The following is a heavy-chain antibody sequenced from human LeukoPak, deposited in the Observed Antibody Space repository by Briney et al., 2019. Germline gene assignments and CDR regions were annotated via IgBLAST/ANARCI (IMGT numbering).Heavy chain of an antibody. V-gene: IGHV3-11*06. D-gene: IGHD3-10*01. CDR1: GFTFSDYY. Sequence: PGGSLRLSCAASGFTFSDYYMSWVRQAPGKGLVWVSYISGSGTYTNYADAVKGRFTISRDNAENSLYLQMNSLRAEDTAVYYCARLSGSYCFDYWGQGALVTVSS. CDR3: ARLSGSYCFDY. J-gene: IGHJ4*02. CDR2: ISGSGTYT.